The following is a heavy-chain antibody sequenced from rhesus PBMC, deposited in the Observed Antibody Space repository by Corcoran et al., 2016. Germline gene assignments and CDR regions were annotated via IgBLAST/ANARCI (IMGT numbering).Heavy chain of an antibody. D-gene: IGHD3-34*01. CDR3: TIDWGERFDY. V-gene: IGHV3-30*01. Sequence: EVQLVESGGGLVQPGGSLGLSCVASGFTFSNSGMSWVRLAPVKGLEWVARIKSKADCGTSDFAASVNGRFTFSRANSKNTLYLQLNSLKTEDTAVYYCTIDWGERFDYWGQGVLVTVSS. J-gene: IGHJ4*01. CDR2: IKSKADCGTS. CDR1: GFTFSNSG.